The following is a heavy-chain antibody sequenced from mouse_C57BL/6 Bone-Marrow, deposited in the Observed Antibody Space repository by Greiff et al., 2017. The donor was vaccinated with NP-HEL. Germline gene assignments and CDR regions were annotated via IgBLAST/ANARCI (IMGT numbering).Heavy chain of an antibody. CDR1: GFNIKDDY. Sequence: EVKLQESGAELVRPGASVKLSCTASGFNIKDDYMHWVKQRPEQGLEWIGWIDPENGDTEYASKFQGKATITADTSSNTAYLQLSSLTSEDTAVYYCTTRGALDYWGQGTTLTVSS. J-gene: IGHJ2*01. CDR3: TTRGALDY. V-gene: IGHV14-4*01. CDR2: IDPENGDT.